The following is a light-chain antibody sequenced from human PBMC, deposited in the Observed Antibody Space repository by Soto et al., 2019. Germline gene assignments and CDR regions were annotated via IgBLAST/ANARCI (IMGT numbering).Light chain of an antibody. CDR1: QGISTW. V-gene: IGKV1-5*03. Sequence: DIQMTQSPSTLSEYVVARVTITCRASQGISTWLAWYQQKPGKAPKLLIYKASDLETGVPSRFSGSGSGTEFTLTINSLQPEDFATYYCQQYDSYSKTFGQGTKVDIK. CDR2: KAS. CDR3: QQYDSYSKT. J-gene: IGKJ1*01.